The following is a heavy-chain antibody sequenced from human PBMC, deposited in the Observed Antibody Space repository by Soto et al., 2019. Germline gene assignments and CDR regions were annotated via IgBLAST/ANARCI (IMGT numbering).Heavy chain of an antibody. CDR1: GYTFTSSA. CDR3: ARDLAGRIDY. V-gene: IGHV1-8*02. J-gene: IGHJ4*02. CDR2: MNRNSGNT. D-gene: IGHD6-25*01. Sequence: ASVNGSFNASGYTFTSSAITWVRPAPGQGLEWMGWMNRNSGNTGYAQKFQGRVTMTRNTSISTAYMELSSLRSEDTAVYYCARDLAGRIDYWGQGTLVTVSS.